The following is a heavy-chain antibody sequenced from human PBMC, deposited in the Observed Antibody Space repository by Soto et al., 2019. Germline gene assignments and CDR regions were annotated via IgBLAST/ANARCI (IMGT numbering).Heavy chain of an antibody. J-gene: IGHJ5*02. Sequence: ASETLSLTCTASRASSSNPTDEDSWTWIRQPPGKGLEWIGYLYFNGDTQYNPSLRTPISMSLDTSKKHFSLKMRSVTGADTAVYYCARGISKYSSWYEPHTWFDAWGQGALVTVSS. D-gene: IGHD6-13*01. CDR2: LYFNGDT. CDR1: RASSSNPTDEDS. V-gene: IGHV4-30-4*01. CDR3: ARGISKYSSWYEPHTWFDA.